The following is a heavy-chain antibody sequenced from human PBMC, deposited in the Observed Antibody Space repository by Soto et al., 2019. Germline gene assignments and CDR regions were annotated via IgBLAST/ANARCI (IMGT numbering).Heavy chain of an antibody. Sequence: QVQLQASGPGLVKPSQTLSLTCTVSGGSISDGAYYWSWIRQPPGKGLAWIGHIYDSGNTYNNPSLKSGRTISVDTSKNLFSRNLNSATAADTTVYYCASGLSGDKVDQWGQGTLCTVSS. CDR3: ASGLSGDKVDQ. V-gene: IGHV4-30-4*01. J-gene: IGHJ4*02. CDR2: IYDSGNT. CDR1: GGSISDGAYY. D-gene: IGHD2-21*01.